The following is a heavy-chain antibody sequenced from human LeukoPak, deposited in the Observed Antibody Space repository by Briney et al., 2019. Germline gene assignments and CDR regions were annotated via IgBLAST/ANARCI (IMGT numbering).Heavy chain of an antibody. CDR1: GGTFSSYA. Sequence: ASVKVSCKASGGTFSSYAISWVRQAPGQGLEWMGGIIPIFGTANYAQKFQGRVTITADESTSTAYMELSSLRSDDTAVYYCARDQWVGATSIYYYGMDVWGQGTTVTVSS. CDR2: IIPIFGTA. V-gene: IGHV1-69*13. J-gene: IGHJ6*02. CDR3: ARDQWVGATSIYYYGMDV. D-gene: IGHD1-26*01.